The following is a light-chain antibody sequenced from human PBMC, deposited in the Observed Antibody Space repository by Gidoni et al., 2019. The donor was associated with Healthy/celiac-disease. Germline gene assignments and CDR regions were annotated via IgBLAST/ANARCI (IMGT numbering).Light chain of an antibody. J-gene: IGLJ3*02. V-gene: IGLV2-14*03. CDR1: SSDVGAYNY. CDR2: DVS. CDR3: SSYTSSTTLV. Sequence: QSALTHPASVSGSPGQSITISCTGTSSDVGAYNYVSWYQQHPGKAPKVMIYDVSNRPSGVSNRFSGSKSGNTASLTISGLQAEDEADYYCSSYTSSTTLVFGGGTKLTVL.